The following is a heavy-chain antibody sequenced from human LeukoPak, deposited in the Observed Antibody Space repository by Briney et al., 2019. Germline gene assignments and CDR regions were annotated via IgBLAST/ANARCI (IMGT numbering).Heavy chain of an antibody. J-gene: IGHJ3*02. Sequence: GASVKVSCKASGYTFTTYGVSWVRQAPGQGLEWMGWISTYDGDTKYPQKLQGRVTMTTDTSTSTAYMELRSLRSDDTAIYYCARRASLEIWGQGTMVTVSS. D-gene: IGHD3-16*02. V-gene: IGHV1-18*01. CDR1: GYTFTTYG. CDR2: ISTYDGDT. CDR3: ARRASLEI.